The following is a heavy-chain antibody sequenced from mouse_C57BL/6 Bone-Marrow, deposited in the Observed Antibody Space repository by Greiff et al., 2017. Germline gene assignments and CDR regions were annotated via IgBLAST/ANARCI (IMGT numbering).Heavy chain of an antibody. D-gene: IGHD3-2*02. CDR1: GYTFTSYG. Sequence: QVQLQQSGAELARPGASVKLSCQASGYTFTSYGISWVKQRTGQGLEWIGEIYPRSGNTYYTEKLKGKATLTADKSSSTAYMELRSLTSEDSAVYFCARRETAQPYYFDYWGQGTTLTVAS. CDR3: ARRETAQPYYFDY. V-gene: IGHV1-81*01. J-gene: IGHJ2*01. CDR2: IYPRSGNT.